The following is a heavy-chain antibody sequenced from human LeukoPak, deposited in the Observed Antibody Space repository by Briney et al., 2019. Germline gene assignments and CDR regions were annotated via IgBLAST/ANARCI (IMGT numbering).Heavy chain of an antibody. J-gene: IGHJ4*02. CDR3: AIGRLSSSWYSLDY. CDR2: SNAGNGNT. Sequence: ASVKVSCKASGYTLTSYAMHWARQAPGQRLEWMGWSNAGNGNTKYSQEFQGRVTITRDTSASTAYMELSSLRSEDMAVYYCAIGRLSSSWYSLDYWGQGTLVTVSS. D-gene: IGHD6-13*01. CDR1: GYTLTSYA. V-gene: IGHV1-3*02.